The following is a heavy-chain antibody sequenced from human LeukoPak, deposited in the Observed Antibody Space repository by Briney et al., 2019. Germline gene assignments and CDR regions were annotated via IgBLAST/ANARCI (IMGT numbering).Heavy chain of an antibody. D-gene: IGHD3/OR15-3a*01. J-gene: IGHJ6*02. CDR1: GGSFSGYY. CDR2: INHSGST. Sequence: SETLSLTCAVYGGSFSGYYWSWIRQPPGKGLEWLGEINHSGSTNYNPSLKSRVTISVDTSKNQFSLKLSSVTAADTAVYYCARGSRDWDYYYYYGMDVWGQGTTVTVSS. V-gene: IGHV4-34*01. CDR3: ARGSRDWDYYYYYGMDV.